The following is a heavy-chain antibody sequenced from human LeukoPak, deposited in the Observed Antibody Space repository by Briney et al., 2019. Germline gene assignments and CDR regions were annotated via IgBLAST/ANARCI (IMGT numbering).Heavy chain of an antibody. CDR1: GGSISSSSYY. J-gene: IGHJ5*02. CDR2: IYYSGST. CDR3: ARRRPYCRGGSCYDNWFDP. Sequence: SETLSLTCTVSGGSISSSSYYWGWIRQPPGKGLEWIGSIYYSGSTYYNPSLKSRVTISVDTSKNQFSLKLSSVTAADTAVYYCARRRPYCRGGSCYDNWFDPWGQGTLVTVSS. V-gene: IGHV4-39*01. D-gene: IGHD2-15*01.